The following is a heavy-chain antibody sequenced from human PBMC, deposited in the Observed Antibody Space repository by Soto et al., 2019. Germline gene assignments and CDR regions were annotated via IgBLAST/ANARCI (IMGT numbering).Heavy chain of an antibody. J-gene: IGHJ6*03. Sequence: SETLSLTCTVSGGSISSYYWSWIRQPPGKGLEWIGYIYYSGSTNYNPSLKSRVTISVDTSKNQFSLKLSSVTAADTAVYYCARSDSITMVRGAKLYYYYYMDVWGKGTTVTVSS. V-gene: IGHV4-59*01. CDR2: IYYSGST. D-gene: IGHD3-10*01. CDR3: ARSDSITMVRGAKLYYYYYMDV. CDR1: GGSISSYY.